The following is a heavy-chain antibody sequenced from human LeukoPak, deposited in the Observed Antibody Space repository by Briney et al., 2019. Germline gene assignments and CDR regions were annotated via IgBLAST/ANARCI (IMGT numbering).Heavy chain of an antibody. CDR3: AKESYDSSGTYNWFDP. CDR1: GFTFSSYG. D-gene: IGHD3-22*01. Sequence: GGSLRLSCAASGFTFSSYGMHWVRQAPGKGLEWVAVISYDGSNEYYADSVKGRFTISRDNSKNTLYLQMNSLRAEDTAVYYCAKESYDSSGTYNWFDPWGQGTLVTVSS. V-gene: IGHV3-30*18. J-gene: IGHJ5*02. CDR2: ISYDGSNE.